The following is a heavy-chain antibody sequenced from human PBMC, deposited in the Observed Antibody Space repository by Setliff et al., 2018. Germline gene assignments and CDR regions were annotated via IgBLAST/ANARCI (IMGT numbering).Heavy chain of an antibody. V-gene: IGHV3-7*03. Sequence: PGGSLRLSCAASGFTFSGFWMTWVRQAPGKGLEWVANIKQDGSDKYYVGSVKGRFTISRDNAKNSLYLQMSSLRAEDTAVYYCARWTARAVDYWGQGTLVTVSS. J-gene: IGHJ4*02. CDR1: GFTFSGFW. D-gene: IGHD6-6*01. CDR3: ARWTARAVDY. CDR2: IKQDGSDK.